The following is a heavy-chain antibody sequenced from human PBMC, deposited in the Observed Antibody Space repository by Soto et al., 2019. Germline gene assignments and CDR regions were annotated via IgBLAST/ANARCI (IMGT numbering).Heavy chain of an antibody. J-gene: IGHJ4*02. D-gene: IGHD6-13*01. CDR3: AHGLMGPGYSSSWEQYYFDY. Sequence: QITLKESGPTLVKPTQTLTLTCTFSGFSLSTSGVGVGWIRQPPGKALEWLALIYWDDDKRYSPSLKSRLTITKDTSKNQVVLTMTNMDPVDTATYYCAHGLMGPGYSSSWEQYYFDYWGQGTLVTVSS. CDR1: GFSLSTSGVG. V-gene: IGHV2-5*02. CDR2: IYWDDDK.